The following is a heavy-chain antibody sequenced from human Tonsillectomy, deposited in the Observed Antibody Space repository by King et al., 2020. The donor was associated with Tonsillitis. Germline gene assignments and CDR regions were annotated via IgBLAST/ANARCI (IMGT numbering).Heavy chain of an antibody. CDR2: INQDGSEK. V-gene: IGHV3-7*03. J-gene: IGHJ5*01. CDR3: ASDVTSSWYNS. D-gene: IGHD2-2*01. Sequence: VQLVESGGGLVQPGGSLRLSCAASGFTFSTYWMNWVRQAPGKGLEWVTNINQDGSEKYYVDSVKGRFTISRDNAKNSLYLQMNSLRAEDTAVYYCASDVTSSWYNSWGQGSLVTVSS. CDR1: GFTFSTYW.